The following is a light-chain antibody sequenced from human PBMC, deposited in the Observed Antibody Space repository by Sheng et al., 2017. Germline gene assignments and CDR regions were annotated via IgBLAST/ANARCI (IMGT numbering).Light chain of an antibody. CDR2: DAS. Sequence: AIQLTQSPSSLSASVGDRVTITCRASQDISSALAWYQQKPGKAPKLLIYDASSLEGAVPSRFSGSGSGTDFTLTISSLQPEDFATYYCQQFNSYLYTFGQGTKLEI. J-gene: IGKJ2*01. CDR1: QDISSA. CDR3: QQFNSYLYT. V-gene: IGKV1-13*02.